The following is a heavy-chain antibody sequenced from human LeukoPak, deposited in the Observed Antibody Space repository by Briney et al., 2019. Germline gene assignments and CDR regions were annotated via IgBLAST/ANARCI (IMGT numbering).Heavy chain of an antibody. Sequence: GGSLRLSCAASGFTFSSYAMHWVRQAPGKGLEWVAVISYDGSNKYYADSVKGRFTISRDNSKNTLYLQMNSLRAEDTAVYYCARSYYEYYYDSSGYYRPYFDYWGQGTLVTVSS. CDR2: ISYDGSNK. CDR1: GFTFSSYA. CDR3: ARSYYEYYYDSSGYYRPYFDY. V-gene: IGHV3-30*04. D-gene: IGHD3-22*01. J-gene: IGHJ4*02.